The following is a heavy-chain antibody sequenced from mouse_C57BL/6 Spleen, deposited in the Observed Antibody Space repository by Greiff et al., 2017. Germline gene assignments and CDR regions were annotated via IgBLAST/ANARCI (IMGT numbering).Heavy chain of an antibody. D-gene: IGHD2-4*01. J-gene: IGHJ3*01. Sequence: QVQLQQPGAELVMPGASVKLSCKASGYTFTSYWMHWVKQRPGHGLEWIGEIDPSDSYTNYNQKFKGKSTLTVDKSSSPAYMQLSSLTSEDSAVYYCARPSYYDYDGPLAYWGQGTLVTVSA. CDR3: ARPSYYDYDGPLAY. V-gene: IGHV1-69*01. CDR2: IDPSDSYT. CDR1: GYTFTSYW.